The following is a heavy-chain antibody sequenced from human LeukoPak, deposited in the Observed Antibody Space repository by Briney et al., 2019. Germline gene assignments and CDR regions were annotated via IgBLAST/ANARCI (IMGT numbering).Heavy chain of an antibody. J-gene: IGHJ4*02. CDR3: ARDPIGSHLDY. CDR2: IYTSGGT. Sequence: SETLSLTCTVSGDSVSSYYWSWIRQPAGKGLEWIGRIYTSGGTNYNPSLTSRVTISLDTSRNQFSLKVTSLTAADTAVYYCARDPIGSHLDYWGPGTLVTVSS. CDR1: GDSVSSYY. V-gene: IGHV4-4*07. D-gene: IGHD1-26*01.